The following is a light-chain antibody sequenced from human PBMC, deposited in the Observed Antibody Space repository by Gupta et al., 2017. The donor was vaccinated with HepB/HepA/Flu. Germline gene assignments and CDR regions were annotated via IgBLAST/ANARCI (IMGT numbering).Light chain of an antibody. J-gene: IGKJ1*01. CDR1: QNILSSSNNKNY. V-gene: IGKV4-1*01. Sequence: SVMAQSRDALAVCLGERATVNCKSSQNILSSSNNKNYLAWYQQKPGQPPKLLITWASTRQAGVPDRFSGGGSGTDFTLTISSLQAEDVAVYYCQQHYTTPTFGQGTKVEIK. CDR3: QQHYTTPT. CDR2: WAS.